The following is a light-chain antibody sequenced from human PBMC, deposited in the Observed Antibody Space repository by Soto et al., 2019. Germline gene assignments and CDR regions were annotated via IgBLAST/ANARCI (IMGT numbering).Light chain of an antibody. CDR3: CSHAGSYIYV. CDR1: SSDVGGYNY. V-gene: IGLV2-11*01. CDR2: DVS. Sequence: QSALTQPRSVSGSPGQSVAISCTGTSSDVGGYNYVSWYQQHPGKAPKVMIYDVSKRPSGVPDRFSGSKSGNTASLTISGLQAEDEADYYCCSHAGSYIYVFRTGTKVTVL. J-gene: IGLJ1*01.